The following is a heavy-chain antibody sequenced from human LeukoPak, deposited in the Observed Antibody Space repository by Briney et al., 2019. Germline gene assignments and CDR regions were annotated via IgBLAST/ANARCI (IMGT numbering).Heavy chain of an antibody. V-gene: IGHV1-46*01. CDR2: INPSGGST. J-gene: IGHJ1*01. CDR3: AATTVVRKYFQH. Sequence: ASVKVSCKASGYTFTSYYMHWVRQAPGQGLEWMGIINPSGGSTSYAQKFQGRVTMTRDMSTGTVYMELSSLRSEDTAVYYCAATTVVRKYFQHWGQGTLVTVSS. D-gene: IGHD4-23*01. CDR1: GYTFTSYY.